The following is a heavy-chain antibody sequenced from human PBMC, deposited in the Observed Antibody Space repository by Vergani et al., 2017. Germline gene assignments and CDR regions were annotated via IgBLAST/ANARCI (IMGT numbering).Heavy chain of an antibody. CDR3: ARDTFHFDSENYDDVFDS. CDR2: IHHSGAT. D-gene: IGHD3-16*01. V-gene: IGHV4-59*01. CDR1: GGSTTNNF. J-gene: IGHJ3*02. Sequence: QVQLQESGPGLVKPSETLSLTCTVSGGSTTNNFWSWIRRPPGKGLEWIGYIHHSGATNSKSSLRSRVSISIDTSKSSFSLRLSSVTTADTAMYYCARDTFHFDSENYDDVFDSGGQGTMVIVSS.